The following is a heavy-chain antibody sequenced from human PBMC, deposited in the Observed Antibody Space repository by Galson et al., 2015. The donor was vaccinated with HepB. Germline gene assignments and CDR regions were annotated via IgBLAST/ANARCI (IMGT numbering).Heavy chain of an antibody. D-gene: IGHD6-13*01. Sequence: SLRLSCAASGFTFSSYWMSWVRQAPGKGLEWVANIKQDGSEKYYVDSMKGRFTISRDNAKNSLYLQMNSLRAEDTAVYYCARDEAAATAYCPMDVWGQGTTVTVSS. CDR1: GFTFSSYW. CDR2: IKQDGSEK. V-gene: IGHV3-7*03. J-gene: IGHJ6*02. CDR3: ARDEAAATAYCPMDV.